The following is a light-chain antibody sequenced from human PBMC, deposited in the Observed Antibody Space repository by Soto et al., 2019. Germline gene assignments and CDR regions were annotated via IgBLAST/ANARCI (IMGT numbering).Light chain of an antibody. Sequence: TQSPSTLSASVGDRVTITCRASQSIRSWLAWYQQKPGKAPELLIYDASSLNRGVPSRFSGSGSGTDFTLTISRLQPDDFATYYCHQYNSYPRTFGHGTKVDIK. CDR2: DAS. J-gene: IGKJ1*01. CDR1: QSIRSW. V-gene: IGKV1-5*01. CDR3: HQYNSYPRT.